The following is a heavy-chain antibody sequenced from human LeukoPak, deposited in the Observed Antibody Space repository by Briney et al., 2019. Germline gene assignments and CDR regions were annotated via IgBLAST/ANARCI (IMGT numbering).Heavy chain of an antibody. Sequence: GASVKVSCKASGYTFTSYHMHWVRQAPGQGLEWMGIINPSGGSTSYAQNFQGRVTMTRDTSTSTVYMELSSLGSEDTAVYYCARMGSSSSSQMDVWGKGTTVTVSS. V-gene: IGHV1-46*01. CDR3: ARMGSSSSSQMDV. CDR2: INPSGGST. CDR1: GYTFTSYH. D-gene: IGHD6-6*01. J-gene: IGHJ6*03.